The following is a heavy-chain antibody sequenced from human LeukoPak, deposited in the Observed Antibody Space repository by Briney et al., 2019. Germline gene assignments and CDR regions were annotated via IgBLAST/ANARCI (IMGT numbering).Heavy chain of an antibody. CDR1: GVSISSGGYY. J-gene: IGHJ4*02. CDR2: IYYGGST. CDR3: ARAWEVVAFDY. V-gene: IGHV4-31*03. Sequence: PSETLSLTCTVSGVSISSGGYYWSWIRQHPGKGLEWIGYIYYGGSTYYNPSLKSRVTISVDTSKNQFSLKLSSVTAADTAVYYCARAWEVVAFDYWGQGTLVTVSS. D-gene: IGHD3-22*01.